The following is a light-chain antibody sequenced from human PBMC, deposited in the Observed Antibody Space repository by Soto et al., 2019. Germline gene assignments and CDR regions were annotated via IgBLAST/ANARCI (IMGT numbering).Light chain of an antibody. V-gene: IGKV3-20*01. J-gene: IGKJ3*01. CDR2: GAS. CDR3: QQYGGSPLFT. CDR1: QSVSSD. Sequence: VVTQSPATLSVFPGETATLSCRASQSVSSDLAWYQQRPGQAPRLLIYGASSRATGIPDRFSGSGSGTDFTLTISRLEPEDFAVYYCQQYGGSPLFTFGPGTKVDIK.